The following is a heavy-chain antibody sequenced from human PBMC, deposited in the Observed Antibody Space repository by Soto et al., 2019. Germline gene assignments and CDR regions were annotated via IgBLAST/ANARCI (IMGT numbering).Heavy chain of an antibody. CDR2: MNPNSGNT. Sequence: QVQLVQSGAEVKTPGASVKVSCKASGYTFATYDINWVRQAPGQGLEWMGWMNPNSGNTGYAQKLQGRLTMTRDTALSVANMELSSLRNEDTAVYYCARSDGYNFNWLDSWGQGTLVTVSA. CDR1: GYTFATYD. V-gene: IGHV1-8*01. J-gene: IGHJ5*01. CDR3: ARSDGYNFNWLDS. D-gene: IGHD2-21*01.